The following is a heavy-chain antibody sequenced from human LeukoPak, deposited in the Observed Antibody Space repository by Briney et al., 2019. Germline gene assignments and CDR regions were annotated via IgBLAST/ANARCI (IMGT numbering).Heavy chain of an antibody. CDR3: ARDLTMVRGAAGY. CDR1: GYTFTSYA. J-gene: IGHJ4*02. V-gene: IGHV1-3*01. D-gene: IGHD3-10*01. Sequence: GASVKVSCKASGYTFTSYAMHWVRQAPGQRLEWMGWNNAGNGNTKYSQKFQGRVTITRDTSASTAYMELSSLRSEDTAVYYCARDLTMVRGAAGYWGQGTLVTVSS. CDR2: NNAGNGNT.